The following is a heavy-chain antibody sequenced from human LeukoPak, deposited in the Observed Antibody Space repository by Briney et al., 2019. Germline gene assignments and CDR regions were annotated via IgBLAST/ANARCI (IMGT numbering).Heavy chain of an antibody. J-gene: IGHJ5*02. CDR1: GGTFNTYA. D-gene: IGHD3-16*01. CDR3: ARGIWEVRQGVTPLDPFDP. V-gene: IGHV1-69*06. Sequence: SVKVSRKASGGTFNTYAISWVRQAPGQGLEWMGGIIPIFGTTNYAQNFQGRVTITADKSTTTAYMELSSLRSEDTAVYYCARGIWEVRQGVTPLDPFDPWGQGTLVTVSS. CDR2: IIPIFGTT.